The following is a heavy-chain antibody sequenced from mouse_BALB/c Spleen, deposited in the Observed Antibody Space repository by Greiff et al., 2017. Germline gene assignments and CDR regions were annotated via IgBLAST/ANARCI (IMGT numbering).Heavy chain of an antibody. J-gene: IGHJ3*01. D-gene: IGHD1-1*01. Sequence: EVMLVESGGGLVQPGGSRKLSCAASGFTFSSFGMHWVRQAPEKGLEWVAYISSGSSTIYYADTVKGRFTISRDNPKNTLFLQMTSLRSEDTAMYYCARGENYYGSSFAYWGQGTLVTVSA. V-gene: IGHV5-17*02. CDR2: ISSGSSTI. CDR3: ARGENYYGSSFAY. CDR1: GFTFSSFG.